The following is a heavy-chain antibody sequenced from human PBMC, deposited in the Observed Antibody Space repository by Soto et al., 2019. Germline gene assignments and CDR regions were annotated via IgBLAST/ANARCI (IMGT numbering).Heavy chain of an antibody. Sequence: PGESLRLACAASGFTFSSYVMTWVRQAPGKGLEWVSFSSATGAGTYYADSVKGRFTISRDNSKNTLYLQMTSLRADDTAVYYCAKDRRAGGNYGFYSDFWGQGALVTVSS. CDR2: SSATGAGT. CDR1: GFTFSSYV. CDR3: AKDRRAGGNYGFYSDF. D-gene: IGHD1-7*01. J-gene: IGHJ4*02. V-gene: IGHV3-23*01.